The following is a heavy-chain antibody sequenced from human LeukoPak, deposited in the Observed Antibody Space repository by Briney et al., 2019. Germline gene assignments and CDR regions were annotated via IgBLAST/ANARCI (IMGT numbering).Heavy chain of an antibody. V-gene: IGHV1-69*01. J-gene: IGHJ4*02. CDR2: IIPIFGTA. Sequence: SVKVSCKASVGTFSSYAISWLRQAPAQGLDWMGGIIPIFGTANYAQKLQGRVTITADESTSTAYMELSSLRSDDAAVYYCARSERVKGTFDFWGQRTLVTVSS. D-gene: IGHD1-1*01. CDR1: VGTFSSYA. CDR3: ARSERVKGTFDF.